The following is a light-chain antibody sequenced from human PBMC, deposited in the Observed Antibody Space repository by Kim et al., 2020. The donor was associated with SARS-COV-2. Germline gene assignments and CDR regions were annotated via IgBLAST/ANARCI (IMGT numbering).Light chain of an antibody. CDR3: NSRDSNDNVV. CDR2: GKN. V-gene: IGLV3-19*01. CDR1: SRRSYY. Sequence: GLGQTVRITCQGDSRRSYYATWYQQKPGQAPILVIYGKNNRPSGIPDRFSGSSSGNTASLTITGTQAGDEADYYCNSRDSNDNVVFGGGTKLTVL. J-gene: IGLJ2*01.